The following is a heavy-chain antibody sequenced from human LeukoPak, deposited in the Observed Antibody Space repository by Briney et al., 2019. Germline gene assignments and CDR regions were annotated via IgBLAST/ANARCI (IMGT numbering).Heavy chain of an antibody. D-gene: IGHD1-26*01. J-gene: IGHJ4*02. CDR2: ISYDGSSK. CDR3: AREWELVY. Sequence: GGSLSLSCAASGFTFSSYAMHWVRQAPGKGLEWVAVISYDGSSKYYADSVKGRFTISRDNSKNTLYLQMNSLRAEDTAVYYCAREWELVYWGQGTLVTVSS. CDR1: GFTFSSYA. V-gene: IGHV3-30-3*01.